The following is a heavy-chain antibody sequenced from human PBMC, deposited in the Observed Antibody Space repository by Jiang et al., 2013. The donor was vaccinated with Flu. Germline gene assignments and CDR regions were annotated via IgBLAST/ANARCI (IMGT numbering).Heavy chain of an antibody. CDR1: GGSISSSSYY. V-gene: IGHV4-39*07. CDR2: SITLGPP. Sequence: PSETLSLTCSVSGGSISSSSYYWVWIRQPPGRGWSGLGVSITLGPPTATRPLKSRVTISVDRSKNQLSLKLTSVTAADTAVYYCARPSSDYYSYAMDVWGQGTTVTVSS. J-gene: IGHJ6*02. D-gene: IGHD6-19*01. CDR3: ARPSSDYYSYAMDV.